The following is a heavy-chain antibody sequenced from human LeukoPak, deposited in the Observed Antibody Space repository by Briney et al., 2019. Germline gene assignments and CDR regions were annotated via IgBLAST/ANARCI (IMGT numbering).Heavy chain of an antibody. V-gene: IGHV1-46*01. D-gene: IGHD3-9*01. CDR1: GYTFTSYY. CDR3: ARGGRGVLTGYYPPINWFDP. Sequence: ASVKVSCKASGYTFTSYYMHWVRQAPGQGLEWMGIINPSGGSTSYAQKFQGRVTMTRDTSTSTVYMELSSLRSEDTAVYYCARGGRGVLTGYYPPINWFDPWGQGTLVTVSS. CDR2: INPSGGST. J-gene: IGHJ5*02.